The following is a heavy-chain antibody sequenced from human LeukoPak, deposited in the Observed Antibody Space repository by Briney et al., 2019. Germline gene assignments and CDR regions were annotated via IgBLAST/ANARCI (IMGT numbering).Heavy chain of an antibody. CDR2: INPNSGGA. V-gene: IGHV1-2*02. J-gene: IGHJ4*02. Sequence: ASVKVSCRASGYTFTAYYIHGVRQAPGQGVEWMGWINPNSGGANYAQKFQGRVTMTRDTSINTVYMELSRLRSDDTAIYYCEIDRERSGWTAFDYWGQGTLGTVPS. CDR1: GYTFTAYY. CDR3: EIDRERSGWTAFDY. D-gene: IGHD6-19*01.